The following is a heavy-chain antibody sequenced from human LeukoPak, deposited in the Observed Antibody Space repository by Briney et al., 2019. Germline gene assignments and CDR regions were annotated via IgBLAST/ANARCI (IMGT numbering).Heavy chain of an antibody. CDR3: ARRDFTSEHFDY. CDR1: GFSFTTYW. CDR2: IYPGDSDT. J-gene: IGHJ4*02. D-gene: IGHD1-14*01. V-gene: IGHV5-51*01. Sequence: GEPLKISCKGSGFSFTTYWIGWVRQMPGRGLEWMGIIYPGDSDTRCSPSFQGQVTISADKSISTAYLQWSSLKASDTAIYYCARRDFTSEHFDYWGQGTLVTLSS.